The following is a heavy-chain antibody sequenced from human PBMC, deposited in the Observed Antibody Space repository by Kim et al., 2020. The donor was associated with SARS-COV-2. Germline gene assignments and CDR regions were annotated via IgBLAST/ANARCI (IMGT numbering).Heavy chain of an antibody. Sequence: SLKSRVTISVDTSKNQFSLKLSSVTAADTAVYYCASKIYGGNSVRRAFDIWGQGTMVTVSS. V-gene: IGHV4-31*02. CDR3: ASKIYGGNSVRRAFDI. D-gene: IGHD2-21*02. J-gene: IGHJ3*02.